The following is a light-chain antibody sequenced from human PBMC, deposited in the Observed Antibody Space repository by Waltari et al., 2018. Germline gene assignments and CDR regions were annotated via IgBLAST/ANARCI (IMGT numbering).Light chain of an antibody. J-gene: IGKJ1*01. V-gene: IGKV3-20*01. CDR2: GAS. CDR3: QMYVRLPVT. CDR1: QSVGRS. Sequence: ETVLTQSPGTLSLSPGEGATLSCRASQSVGRSLVWYQQKPGRAPRLLIYGASIRATGISDRFTGSGSGTDFSLTISRLEPEDSAVYYCQMYVRLPVTFGQGTKVEI.